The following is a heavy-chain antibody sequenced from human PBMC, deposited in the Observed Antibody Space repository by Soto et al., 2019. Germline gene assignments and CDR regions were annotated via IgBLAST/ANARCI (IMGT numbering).Heavy chain of an antibody. CDR3: ARGTAWGF. D-gene: IGHD3-16*01. CDR2: INAGNGNT. J-gene: IGHJ4*02. Sequence: QVQLIQSGAEVKKPGASVKVSCKASGYIFTDYSVIWVRQAPGQRLEWMGRINAGNGNTYYSRNFQDRVTITRDTPATTAYMELNSLTAEDTAVYYCARGTAWGFWGQGTLVTVSS. CDR1: GYIFTDYS. V-gene: IGHV1-3*01.